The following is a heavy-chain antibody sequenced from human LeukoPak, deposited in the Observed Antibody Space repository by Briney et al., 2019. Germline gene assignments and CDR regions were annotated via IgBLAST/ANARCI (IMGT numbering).Heavy chain of an antibody. V-gene: IGHV6-1*01. CDR2: TSYRSKWYN. CDR1: GDSVSSNSAA. J-gene: IGHJ4*02. CDR3: AREFNPPYGSGWDLTDYFDY. Sequence: SQTLSLTCAISGDSVSSNSAAWNWIGQSPSRGLEWLGRTSYRSKWYNDYAVSVKSRITINPDTSKNQFSLQLNSVTPEDTAVYYCAREFNPPYGSGWDLTDYFDYWGQGTLVTVSS. D-gene: IGHD6-19*01.